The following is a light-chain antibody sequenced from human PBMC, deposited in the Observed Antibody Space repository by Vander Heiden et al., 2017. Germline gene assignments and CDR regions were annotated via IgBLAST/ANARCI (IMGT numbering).Light chain of an antibody. V-gene: IGLV2-14*01. CDR1: SSDVGGYNY. CDR3: SSYTSSSTPWV. J-gene: IGLJ1*01. Sequence: QSALTQPASVSGSPGQSLTISCTGTSSDVGGYNYVSWYQQHPGKAPKLMIYDVSNRPSGVSNRFSGSKSGNTASLTISGLQAEDEADYYCSSYTSSSTPWVFGTGTKVTVL. CDR2: DVS.